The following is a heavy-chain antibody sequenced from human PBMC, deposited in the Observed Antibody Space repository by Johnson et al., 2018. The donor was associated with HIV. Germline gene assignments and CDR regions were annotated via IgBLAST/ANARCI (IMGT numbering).Heavy chain of an antibody. V-gene: IGHV3-7*01. CDR2: IKQDVSEK. Sequence: VQLVESGGGLVKPGGSLRLSCAASGFTFSDYYMSWIRQALGKGLEWVATIKQDVSEKYYVDSVKGRFTISRDNSKDTLYLQMHSLRPEDTAMYYCAKGILRNEAFGIWGQGTMVTVSP. J-gene: IGHJ3*02. CDR1: GFTFSDYY. CDR3: AKGILRNEAFGI. D-gene: IGHD3-10*01.